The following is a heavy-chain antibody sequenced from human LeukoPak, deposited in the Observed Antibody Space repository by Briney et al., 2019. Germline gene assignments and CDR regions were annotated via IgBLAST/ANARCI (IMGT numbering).Heavy chain of an antibody. D-gene: IGHD6-19*01. Sequence: GGSLRLSCAASGFTFITYWMHWVRQAPGKGLLWVSRINNDGSNTNYADSVKGRFTISRDNAKNTLYLQMNSLRAEDTAVYYCARPSVAGPYFDFWGQGTLVTVSS. CDR2: INNDGSNT. J-gene: IGHJ4*02. CDR1: GFTFITYW. CDR3: ARPSVAGPYFDF. V-gene: IGHV3-74*01.